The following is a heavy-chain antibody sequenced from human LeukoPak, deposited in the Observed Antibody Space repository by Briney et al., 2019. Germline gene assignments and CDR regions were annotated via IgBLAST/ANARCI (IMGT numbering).Heavy chain of an antibody. CDR2: IIPIFGTA. D-gene: IGHD6-6*01. CDR1: GGTFSSYA. CDR3: ATWGMLAARLGFDP. V-gene: IGHV1-69*06. Sequence: ASVKVSCKASGGTFSSYAISWVRQAPGQGLEWMGGIIPIFGTANYAQKFQGRVTMTEDTSTDSAYMELSSLRSEDTAVYYCATWGMLAARLGFDPWGQGTLVTVSS. J-gene: IGHJ5*02.